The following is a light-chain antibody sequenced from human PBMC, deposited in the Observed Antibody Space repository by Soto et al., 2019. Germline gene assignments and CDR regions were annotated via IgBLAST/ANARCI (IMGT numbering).Light chain of an antibody. V-gene: IGKV3-11*01. J-gene: IGKJ3*01. CDR3: RERGQWPT. CDR1: QSVSRT. CDR2: DAS. Sequence: EILLTQSPAPPCLASGERAPLSCRASQSVSRTLAWYQQNPGQAPRRLIYDASNRATGIPARFSGSGSVTDFTLTISSLEARECVVYYSRERGQWPTLSSGTKVDIK.